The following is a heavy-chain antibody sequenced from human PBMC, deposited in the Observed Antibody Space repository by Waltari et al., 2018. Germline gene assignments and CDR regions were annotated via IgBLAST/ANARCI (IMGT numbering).Heavy chain of an antibody. CDR3: AKVVASDGTYGGGFDY. Sequence: EVQILQSGGALVQPGGSLRLSCVASGFNFYTNSMTWVRQAPGKGLEWVSLISGNGGRTNYADSVKGRFTISRDNSENTLYLQMNSLRDEDTATYYCAKVVASDGTYGGGFDYWGQGALVTVFS. CDR2: ISGNGGRT. CDR1: GFNFYTNS. D-gene: IGHD1-26*01. J-gene: IGHJ4*02. V-gene: IGHV3-23*01.